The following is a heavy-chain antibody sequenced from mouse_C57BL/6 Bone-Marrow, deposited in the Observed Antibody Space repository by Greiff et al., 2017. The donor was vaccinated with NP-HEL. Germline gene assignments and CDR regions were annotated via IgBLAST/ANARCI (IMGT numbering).Heavy chain of an antibody. J-gene: IGHJ3*01. CDR2: IDPSDSYT. Sequence: QVQLQQPGAELVKPGASVKLSCKASGYTFTSYWMQWVKQRPGQGLEWIGEIDPSDSYTNYNQKFKGKATLTVDTSSSTAYMQLSSLTSEDSAVYYCARYPHYYGSSPWFAYRGQGTLVTVSA. CDR1: GYTFTSYW. D-gene: IGHD1-1*01. CDR3: ARYPHYYGSSPWFAY. V-gene: IGHV1-50*01.